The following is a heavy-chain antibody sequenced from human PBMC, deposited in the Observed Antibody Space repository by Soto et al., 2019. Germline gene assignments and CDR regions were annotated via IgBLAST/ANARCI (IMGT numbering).Heavy chain of an antibody. V-gene: IGHV1-69*12. J-gene: IGHJ6*02. CDR3: ARDVVAHYSSSGMDV. D-gene: IGHD2-15*01. CDR1: GGTFSSYA. CDR2: IIPIFGTA. Sequence: QVQLVQSGAEVKKPGSSVKVSCKASGGTFSSYAISWVRQAPGQGLEWMGGIIPIFGTANYAQKFQGRVTITADESTRTAYMELRSLRYEDTAVYYCARDVVAHYSSSGMDVWGQGTTVTVSS.